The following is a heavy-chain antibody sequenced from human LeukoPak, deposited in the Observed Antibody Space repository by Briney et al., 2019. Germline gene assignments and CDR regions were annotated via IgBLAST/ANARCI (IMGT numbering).Heavy chain of an antibody. V-gene: IGHV6-1*01. CDR1: GDSVSSNSAA. Sequence: SQTLSLTCAISGDSVSSNSAAWNWIRQSPSRGLEWLGRTYYRSKWYSDYALSVESRITINPDTSKNQFSLQLNSVTPEDTAVYYCARVVVAGDDAFDIWGQGTMVTVSS. CDR2: TYYRSKWYS. CDR3: ARVVVAGDDAFDI. D-gene: IGHD2-21*01. J-gene: IGHJ3*02.